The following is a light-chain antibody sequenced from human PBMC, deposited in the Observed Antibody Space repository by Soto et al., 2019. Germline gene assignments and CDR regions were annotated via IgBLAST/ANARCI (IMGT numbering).Light chain of an antibody. CDR2: GAS. Sequence: EIVLTQSPATLSLSPGERATLSCRASQTVNTYLAWYQQKPGQAPRLLIHGASTRATGIPARFSGGGSGTDFTLTISSLEPEDFAVYYCQQRSDWPWTFGQGTKVDIK. CDR3: QQRSDWPWT. V-gene: IGKV3-11*01. J-gene: IGKJ1*01. CDR1: QTVNTY.